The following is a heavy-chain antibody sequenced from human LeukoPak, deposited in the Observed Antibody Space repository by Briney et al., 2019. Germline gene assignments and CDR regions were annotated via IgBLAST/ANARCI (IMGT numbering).Heavy chain of an antibody. Sequence: GRSLRLSCAASGFSFSSYALPWVRQAPGKGLEWVAVISYDGSNKYYADSVKGRFTISRDNSKNTLSLQMNSLRAEDTAVYYCARVRTAWYEGTFDYWGEGTLVTVSS. CDR3: ARVRTAWYEGTFDY. J-gene: IGHJ4*02. V-gene: IGHV3-30-3*01. CDR2: ISYDGSNK. D-gene: IGHD6-13*01. CDR1: GFSFSSYA.